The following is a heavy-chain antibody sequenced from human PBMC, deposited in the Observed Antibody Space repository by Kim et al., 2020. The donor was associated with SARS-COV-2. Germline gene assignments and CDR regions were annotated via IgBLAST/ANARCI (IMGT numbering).Heavy chain of an antibody. CDR3: ARERGHPGYYDFWSGYYRVDFDY. CDR1: GYTFTSYG. V-gene: IGHV1-18*01. CDR2: ISAYNGNT. D-gene: IGHD3-3*01. Sequence: ASVKVSCKASGYTFTSYGISWVRQAPGQGLEWMGWISAYNGNTNYAQKLQGRVTMTTDTSTSTAYMELRSLRSDDTAVYYCARERGHPGYYDFWSGYYRVDFDYWGQGTLVTVSS. J-gene: IGHJ4*02.